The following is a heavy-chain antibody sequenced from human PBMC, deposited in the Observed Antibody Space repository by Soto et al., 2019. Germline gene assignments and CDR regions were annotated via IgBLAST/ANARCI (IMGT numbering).Heavy chain of an antibody. CDR1: GGTLSSYA. J-gene: IGHJ3*02. Sequence: SVKVACKASGGTLSSYAISWVRQAPGQGLEWMGGIIPIFGTANYAQKFQGRVTITADKSTRTAYMELSSLRSEDTAVYYCARDLDSWSFDIWGQGTMVTVSS. V-gene: IGHV1-69*06. CDR3: ARDLDSWSFDI. CDR2: IIPIFGTA. D-gene: IGHD3-22*01.